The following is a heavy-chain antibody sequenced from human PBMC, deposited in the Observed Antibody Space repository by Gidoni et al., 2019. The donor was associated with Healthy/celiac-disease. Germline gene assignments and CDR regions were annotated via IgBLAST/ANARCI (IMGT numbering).Heavy chain of an antibody. CDR3: ARDHKDYYGMDV. J-gene: IGHJ6*02. Sequence: QVQLVESGGGLVKPGGSLRLSCAASGFTFSDYYMGWTRQAPGKGLEWVSYISSSGSTICYADSVKGRFTISRDNAKNSLYLRINSLRADDTAVYYCARDHKDYYGMDVWGQGTTVTVSS. CDR2: ISSSGSTI. CDR1: GFTFSDYY. V-gene: IGHV3-11*01.